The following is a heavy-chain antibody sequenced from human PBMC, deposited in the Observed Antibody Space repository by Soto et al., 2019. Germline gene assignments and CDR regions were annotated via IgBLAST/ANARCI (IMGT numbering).Heavy chain of an antibody. J-gene: IGHJ6*03. CDR1: GYTFTSYD. Sequence: ASLKVSCKASGYTFTSYDINWVRQATGQGLEWMGWMNPNSGNTGYAQKFQGRVTMTRNTSISTAYMELSSLRSEDTAVYYCARALPGYYYYYMDVWGKGTTVTVSS. CDR2: MNPNSGNT. V-gene: IGHV1-8*01. CDR3: ARALPGYYYYYMDV.